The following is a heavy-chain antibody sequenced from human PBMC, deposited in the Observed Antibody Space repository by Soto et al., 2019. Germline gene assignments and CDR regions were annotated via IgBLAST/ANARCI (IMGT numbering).Heavy chain of an antibody. CDR1: GGSVSSGSYY. CDR2: IYYSGSA. Sequence: QVQLQESGPGLVKPSETLSLTCTVSGGSVSSGSYYWSWIRQPPGKGLEWIGYIYYSGSANYNPSLKSSVTTSVDTSKTQFSLQLSSVTAADTAVYSCATYPPTVTSDYWGQGTLVTVSS. V-gene: IGHV4-61*01. J-gene: IGHJ4*02. D-gene: IGHD4-17*01. CDR3: ATYPPTVTSDY.